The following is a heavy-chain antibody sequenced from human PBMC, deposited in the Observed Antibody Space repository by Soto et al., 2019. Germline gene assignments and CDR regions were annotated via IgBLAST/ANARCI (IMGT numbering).Heavy chain of an antibody. V-gene: IGHV3-11*01. J-gene: IGHJ5*02. Sequence: PGGSLRLSCAASGFTFRDYYMSWIRQAPGKGLEWVSYIHSSGVTRYYADSVRGRFTISRDNAKNSLYLQMNSLRAEDTAVYYCARAVNWNEFDPWGQGTLVTVSS. CDR3: ARAVNWNEFDP. CDR2: IHSSGVTR. D-gene: IGHD1-1*01. CDR1: GFTFRDYY.